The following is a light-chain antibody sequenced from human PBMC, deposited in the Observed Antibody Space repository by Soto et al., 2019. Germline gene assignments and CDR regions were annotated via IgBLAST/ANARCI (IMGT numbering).Light chain of an antibody. CDR1: QSISGTF. V-gene: IGKV3-20*01. CDR3: QQYYSSWT. CDR2: GAS. J-gene: IGKJ1*01. Sequence: EIVLTQSPGTLSLSPGERATLSYSASQSISGTFLAWYQHKPGQAPRVLIYGASRRATGIPDRFSGSGSATDFTLTISRLEPEDFALYYCQQYYSSWTFGQGTKVEMK.